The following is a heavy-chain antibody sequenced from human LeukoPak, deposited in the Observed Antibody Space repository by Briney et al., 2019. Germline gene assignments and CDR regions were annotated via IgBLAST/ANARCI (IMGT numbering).Heavy chain of an antibody. CDR2: MNPNSGNA. Sequence: ASVQVSFKASGYTFTNYDITWVRPATGQGAEWMGWMNPNSGNACYVQKFQDRVTMTRNTSISTAYMELSSLRSEDTAVYYCARRGYNSGYFYYYYMDVWGKGTTVTVSS. V-gene: IGHV1-8*01. D-gene: IGHD5-18*01. J-gene: IGHJ6*03. CDR1: GYTFTNYD. CDR3: ARRGYNSGYFYYYYMDV.